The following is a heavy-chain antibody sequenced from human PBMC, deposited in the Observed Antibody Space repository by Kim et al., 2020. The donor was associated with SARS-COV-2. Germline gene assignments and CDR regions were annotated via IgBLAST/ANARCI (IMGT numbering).Heavy chain of an antibody. Sequence: PSFQGQVTISADKSISTAYLQWSSLKASDTAMYYCASAYYYGSGKGAFDIWGQGTMVTVSS. J-gene: IGHJ3*02. V-gene: IGHV5-51*01. CDR3: ASAYYYGSGKGAFDI. D-gene: IGHD3-10*01.